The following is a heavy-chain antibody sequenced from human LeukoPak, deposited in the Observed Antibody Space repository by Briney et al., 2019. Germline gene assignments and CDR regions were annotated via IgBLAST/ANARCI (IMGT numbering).Heavy chain of an antibody. CDR2: ISWDGGST. Sequence: GGSLRLSCAASGFTFDDYAMHWVRQAPGKGLEWVSLISWDGGSTYYADSVKGRFTISRDNSKNTPYLQMNSLRAEDTAVYYCAKAGRGGAITMIRGVKGDYYYMDVWGKGTTVSISS. V-gene: IGHV3-43D*03. CDR1: GFTFDDYA. CDR3: AKAGRGGAITMIRGVKGDYYYMDV. D-gene: IGHD3-10*01. J-gene: IGHJ6*03.